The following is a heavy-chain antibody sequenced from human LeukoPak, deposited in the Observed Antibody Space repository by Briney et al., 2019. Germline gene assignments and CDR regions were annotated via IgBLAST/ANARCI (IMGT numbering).Heavy chain of an antibody. CDR1: GYTFTSYG. CDR3: ARDSRSTYYYDSDY. CDR2: ISAYNGNT. V-gene: IGHV1-18*01. Sequence: ASVKVSCKASGYTFTSYGISWVRQAPGQGLEWMGWISAYNGNTNYAQKLQGRVTMTTDTSTSTAYMELRSLRSDDTAVYYCARDSRSTYYYDSDYWGQGTLVTVSS. D-gene: IGHD3-10*01. J-gene: IGHJ4*02.